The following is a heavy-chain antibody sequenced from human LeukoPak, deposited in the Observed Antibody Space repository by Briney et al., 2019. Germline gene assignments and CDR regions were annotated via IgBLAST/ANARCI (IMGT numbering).Heavy chain of an antibody. J-gene: IGHJ6*03. Sequence: PSETLSLTCTVSGGSISSATYYWGWIRQPPGKGLEWTGSIYHSGSTYYNPSLKSRVTISVDTSKNQFSLRLSSLTAADTALYYCARDRKYYYHMDVWGKGTTVTVSS. D-gene: IGHD1-14*01. V-gene: IGHV4-39*07. CDR2: IYHSGST. CDR1: GGSISSATYY. CDR3: ARDRKYYYHMDV.